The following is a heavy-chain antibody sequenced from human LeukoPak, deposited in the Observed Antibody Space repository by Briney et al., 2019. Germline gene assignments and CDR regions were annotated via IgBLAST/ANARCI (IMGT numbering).Heavy chain of an antibody. CDR3: TREVDGRFDL. CDR2: IIPIFGTA. CDR1: GGAFSSYA. Sequence: ASVKVSCKASGGAFSSYAISWVRQAPGQGLEWMGGIIPIFGTANYAQKFQGRVTITGDTSASTAYMDMSSLTSEDMAVYYCTREVDGRFDLWGRGALVTVSS. V-gene: IGHV1-69*06. J-gene: IGHJ5*02.